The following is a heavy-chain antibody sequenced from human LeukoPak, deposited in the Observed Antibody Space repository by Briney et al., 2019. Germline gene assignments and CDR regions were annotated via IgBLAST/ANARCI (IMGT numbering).Heavy chain of an antibody. J-gene: IGHJ4*02. Sequence: SETLSLTCNVSGGSISSNYWSWIRQPPGRGLERIGYIHYSGGTNYNPSLKSRVTISRDTSKNQFSLTLSSVTAADTAVYFCARVGIVATLFSFNYWGRGTLVTVSS. CDR1: GGSISSNY. V-gene: IGHV4-59*01. D-gene: IGHD5-12*01. CDR3: ARVGIVATLFSFNY. CDR2: IHYSGGT.